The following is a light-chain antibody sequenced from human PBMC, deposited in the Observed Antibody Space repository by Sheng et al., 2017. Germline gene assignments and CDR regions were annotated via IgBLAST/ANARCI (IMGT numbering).Light chain of an antibody. J-gene: IGKJ1*01. Sequence: EIVMTQSPATLSVSPGERATLSCRASQSVSSYLAWYQQKPGQPPRLLIYGATSKGPGFLDRFSGSGSGTHFTLTITSLQAEDVGLYYCQQYADWPPLTFGQGTKVEIK. CDR1: QSVSSY. CDR2: GAT. CDR3: QQYADWPPLT. V-gene: IGKV3-15*01.